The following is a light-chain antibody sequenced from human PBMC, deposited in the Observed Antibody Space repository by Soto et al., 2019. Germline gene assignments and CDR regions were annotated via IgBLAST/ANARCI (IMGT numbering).Light chain of an antibody. V-gene: IGKV2-28*01. CDR3: KQALQSWT. CDR2: LVS. CDR1: QSLLHSNGYNY. Sequence: VLTQSPLDLAVSPGRPPSISCRSSQSLLHSNGYNYLDWYLQKPGQYRHILIYLVSTRASGAHDRFSGSGSGTDFTLKISRVEAEDVGVYYRKQALQSWTFGQGTKVDIK. J-gene: IGKJ1*01.